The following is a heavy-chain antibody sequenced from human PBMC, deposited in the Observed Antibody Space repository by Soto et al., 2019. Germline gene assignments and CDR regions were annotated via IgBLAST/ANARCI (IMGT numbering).Heavy chain of an antibody. CDR1: GYSFSDYW. Sequence: GESLKISCEGSGYSFSDYWIGWARHVPGKGLEWVGTIYAGDSDTRYGPSFEGQVTMSVDKSISTAYLHWSSLKASDSAIYYCARQHPLDSSAWYNWGQRTLVTVSS. CDR3: ARQHPLDSSAWYN. D-gene: IGHD6-19*01. CDR2: IYAGDSDT. J-gene: IGHJ4*02. V-gene: IGHV5-51*01.